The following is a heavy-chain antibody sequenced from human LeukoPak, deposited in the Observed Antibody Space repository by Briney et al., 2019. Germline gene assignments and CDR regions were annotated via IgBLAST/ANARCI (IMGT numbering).Heavy chain of an antibody. CDR2: INHSGST. Sequence: SETLSLTCAVYGGSFSGCYWSWIRQPPGKGLEWIGEINHSGSTNYNPSLKSRVTISVDTSKNQFSLKLSSVTAADTAVYYCASMSVRSSNGGYWGQGTLVTVSS. CDR1: GGSFSGCY. V-gene: IGHV4-34*01. J-gene: IGHJ4*02. D-gene: IGHD6-19*01. CDR3: ASMSVRSSNGGY.